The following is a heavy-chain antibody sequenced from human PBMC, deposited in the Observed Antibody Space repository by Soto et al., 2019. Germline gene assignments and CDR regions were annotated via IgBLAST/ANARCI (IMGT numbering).Heavy chain of an antibody. V-gene: IGHV1-69*02. J-gene: IGHJ5*02. Sequence: QVQLVQSGAEVKKPGSSVKVSCKASGGTFSSYTISWVRQAPGQGLEWMGRIIPILGIANYAQKFQGRVTITADKSTSTAYMELSSLRSEDTAVYYCARRYYYGSGSADPWGQGTLATVSS. CDR3: ARRYYYGSGSADP. D-gene: IGHD3-10*01. CDR2: IIPILGIA. CDR1: GGTFSSYT.